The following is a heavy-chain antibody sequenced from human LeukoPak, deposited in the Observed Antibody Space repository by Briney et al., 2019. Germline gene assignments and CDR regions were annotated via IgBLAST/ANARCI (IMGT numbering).Heavy chain of an antibody. CDR3: ARDQAFDWFYYYYGMDV. CDR1: GFTFNNYA. D-gene: IGHD3-9*01. CDR2: IGTSINNT. V-gene: IGHV3-23*01. Sequence: HPGGSLRLSCAASGFTFNNYALSWVRQAPGKGLEWVSTIGTSINNTYYADSVKGRFTISRDYSNHTLSLQMSSLRAEDTAIYYCARDQAFDWFYYYYGMDVWGLGTTVIVSS. J-gene: IGHJ6*02.